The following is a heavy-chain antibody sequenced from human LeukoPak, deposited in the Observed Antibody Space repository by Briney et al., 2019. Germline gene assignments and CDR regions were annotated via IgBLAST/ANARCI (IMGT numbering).Heavy chain of an antibody. J-gene: IGHJ4*02. CDR2: IYYSGST. D-gene: IGHD6-13*01. CDR1: CGSLSSSSYY. V-gene: IGHV4-39*01. Sequence: PSETLSLTCTVSCGSLSSSSYYWGWIRQPPGKGLEWFGSIYYSGSTYYNPSLKSRVTISVDTSKNQFSLKLSSVTAADTAADYCARRAAAAYPPIYYFDYWGQGTLVTVSS. CDR3: ARRAAAAYPPIYYFDY.